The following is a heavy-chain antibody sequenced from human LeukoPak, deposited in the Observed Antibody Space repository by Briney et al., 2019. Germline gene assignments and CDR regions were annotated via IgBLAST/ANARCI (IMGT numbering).Heavy chain of an antibody. J-gene: IGHJ4*02. D-gene: IGHD3-16*01. Sequence: SETLSLTCAVYGVSFSGYYWSWIRQPPGKGLEWIGEINHSGSTNYNPSLKSRVTISVDTSKNQFSLKLSSVTAADTAVYYCARGNGGRPDSWGQGTLVTVSS. CDR1: GVSFSGYY. CDR3: ARGNGGRPDS. CDR2: INHSGST. V-gene: IGHV4-34*01.